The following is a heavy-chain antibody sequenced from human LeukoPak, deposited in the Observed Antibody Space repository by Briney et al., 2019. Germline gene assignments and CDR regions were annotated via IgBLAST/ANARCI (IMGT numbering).Heavy chain of an antibody. V-gene: IGHV4-38-2*02. D-gene: IGHD3-10*01. J-gene: IGHJ5*02. CDR2: SHHSGST. CDR3: ARPVSSMARGVFRINWFDP. Sequence: SETLSLTCTVSGYSISSGYYWGWIRQPPGKGLEWIGSSHHSGSTHSNASLKSRVTMSVDTSKNQFSLKLSSVTAADTAVYYCARPVSSMARGVFRINWFDPWGQGTLVAVSS. CDR1: GYSISSGYY.